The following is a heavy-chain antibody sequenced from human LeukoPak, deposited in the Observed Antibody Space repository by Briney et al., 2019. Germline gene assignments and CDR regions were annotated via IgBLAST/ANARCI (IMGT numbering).Heavy chain of an antibody. Sequence: PGGSLRLSCAASGFTFSDYGIDRVRQAPGKGLEWVAVIWSDGSNKYYADSVKGRFTISRDNSKKTLYLQMNSLRVEDTAVYYCVRASGSFDYWGQGTLVTVSS. D-gene: IGHD3-10*01. CDR3: VRASGSFDY. J-gene: IGHJ4*02. CDR2: IWSDGSNK. V-gene: IGHV3-33*01. CDR1: GFTFSDYG.